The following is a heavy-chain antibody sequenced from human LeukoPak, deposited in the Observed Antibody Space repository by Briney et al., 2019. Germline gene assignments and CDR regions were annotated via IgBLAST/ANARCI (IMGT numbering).Heavy chain of an antibody. Sequence: GGSLRLSCAASGFTFSSYAMSWVRQAPGKGLEWVSAISGSGGSTYYADSVKGRFTISRDNSKNTLYLQMNSLRAEDTAVYYCAKDWRGYDLMYYFDYWGQGTLVTVSS. CDR2: ISGSGGST. V-gene: IGHV3-23*01. D-gene: IGHD5-12*01. CDR1: GFTFSSYA. CDR3: AKDWRGYDLMYYFDY. J-gene: IGHJ4*02.